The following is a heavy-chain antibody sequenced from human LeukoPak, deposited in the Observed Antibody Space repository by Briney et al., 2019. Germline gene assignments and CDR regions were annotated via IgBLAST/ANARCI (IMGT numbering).Heavy chain of an antibody. D-gene: IGHD1-26*01. J-gene: IGHJ4*02. V-gene: IGHV1-69*01. CDR2: IIPVFGTA. CDR1: GGIFKNFG. CDR3: ARGKRELLQLYHFDF. Sequence: GASLKVSCKAPGGIFKNFGISWLRQAPGHGPEWMGGIIPVFGTADYSKKFQGRLTITSDESTSTAYMELSSLTAEDTAVYYCARGKRELLQLYHFDFWGQGTLVTVSS.